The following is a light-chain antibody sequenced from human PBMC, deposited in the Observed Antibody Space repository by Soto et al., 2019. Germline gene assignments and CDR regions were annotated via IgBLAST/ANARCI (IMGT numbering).Light chain of an antibody. CDR2: DAS. CDR1: QSVRNNL. CDR3: HQYETIVQR. J-gene: IGKJ1*01. V-gene: IGKV3-20*01. Sequence: DIVSTQFAGTLFLTPGERTTISFRASQSVRNNLLAWYHQKPGQPPRPLIYDASTRATATPASFRGRRSATDFTRTISRLEPEDFAVYYCHQYETIVQRFGKGTKVDI.